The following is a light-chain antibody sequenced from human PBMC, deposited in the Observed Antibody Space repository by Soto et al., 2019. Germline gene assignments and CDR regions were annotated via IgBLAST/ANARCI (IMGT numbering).Light chain of an antibody. V-gene: IGKV1-5*03. CDR3: QQYNSYPVP. J-gene: IGKJ2*01. Sequence: DIQMTQSSSTLSASVGDRVTITCRASQSISSWLAWYQQKPGKAPKLLIYKASSLESGVPSRFSGSGSGTEFTLTISSLQPDDFATYYCQQYNSYPVPFGQGTKLEIK. CDR2: KAS. CDR1: QSISSW.